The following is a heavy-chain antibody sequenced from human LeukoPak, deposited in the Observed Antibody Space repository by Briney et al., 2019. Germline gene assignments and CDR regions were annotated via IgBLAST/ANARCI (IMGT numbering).Heavy chain of an antibody. V-gene: IGHV1-69*05. CDR3: ATSRYSSILNDY. Sequence: SVKVSCKASGGTFSSYAISWVRQAPGQGLEWMGGIIPIFGTANYAQKFQGRVTMTRNTSISTAYMELSSLRSEDTAVYYCATSRYSSILNDYWGQGTLVTVPS. CDR2: IIPIFGTA. D-gene: IGHD6-13*01. J-gene: IGHJ4*02. CDR1: GGTFSSYA.